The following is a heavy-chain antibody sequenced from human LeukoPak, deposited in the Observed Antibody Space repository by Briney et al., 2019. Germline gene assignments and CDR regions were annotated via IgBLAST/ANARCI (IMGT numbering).Heavy chain of an antibody. D-gene: IGHD2-15*01. Sequence: PETLSLTCAVYGGSFSGYYWSWIRQPPGKGLEWIGEINHSGSTNYNPSLKSRVTISVDTSKNQFSLKLSSVTAADTAVYYCARAPRSGGSCYFDYWGQGTLVTVSS. CDR2: INHSGST. V-gene: IGHV4-34*01. CDR3: ARAPRSGGSCYFDY. CDR1: GGSFSGYY. J-gene: IGHJ4*02.